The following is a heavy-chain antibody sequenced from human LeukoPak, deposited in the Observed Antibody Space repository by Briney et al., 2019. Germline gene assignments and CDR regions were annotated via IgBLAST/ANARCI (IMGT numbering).Heavy chain of an antibody. CDR1: GYTLTELS. V-gene: IGHV1-24*01. CDR2: FDPEDGET. D-gene: IGHD3-10*01. J-gene: IGHJ4*02. CDR3: ARVSAMVRGVIPTIDY. Sequence: ASVKVSCKVSGYTLTELSMHWVRQAPGKGLEWMGGFDPEDGETIYAQKFQGRVTMTEDTSTDTAYMELSSLRSEDTAVYYCARVSAMVRGVIPTIDYWGQGTLVTVSS.